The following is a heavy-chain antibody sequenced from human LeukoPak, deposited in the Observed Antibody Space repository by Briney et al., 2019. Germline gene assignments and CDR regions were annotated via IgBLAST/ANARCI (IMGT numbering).Heavy chain of an antibody. Sequence: GGTLRLSCAASGFTFSSYEMHWVLQTTGKGLEWLSFISTSGTTIYYADSVKGRFTISRDNAKNSLYLQMNSLRAEDTAVYYCARVTGYWGSGNYYFDYWGQGTLVTVSS. D-gene: IGHD3-10*01. V-gene: IGHV3-48*03. J-gene: IGHJ4*02. CDR1: GFTFSSYE. CDR3: ARVTGYWGSGNYYFDY. CDR2: ISTSGTTI.